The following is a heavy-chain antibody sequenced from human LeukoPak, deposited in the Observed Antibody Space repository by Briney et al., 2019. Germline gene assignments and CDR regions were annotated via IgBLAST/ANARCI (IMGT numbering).Heavy chain of an antibody. Sequence: GASVKVSCKASGGTFTNYVISWVRQAPGQGLEWMGGISPIFGTANYAQKFQGRVTITADESTSTAYMELRSLRSEDTAVYYCARVDPYNSWGNYFDYWGQGTLVTLSS. CDR3: ARVDPYNSWGNYFDY. CDR1: GGTFTNYV. D-gene: IGHD1-14*01. V-gene: IGHV1-69*13. J-gene: IGHJ4*02. CDR2: ISPIFGTA.